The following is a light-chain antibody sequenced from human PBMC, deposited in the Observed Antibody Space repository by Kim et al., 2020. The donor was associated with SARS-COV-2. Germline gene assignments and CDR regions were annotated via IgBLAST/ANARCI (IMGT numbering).Light chain of an antibody. Sequence: ESVLTQSPATLSLSPGERATLSCWASQSVSSYLAWYQQKPGQAPRLLIYDASNRATGIPARFSGSGSGTDFTLPISSLEPEDFAVYYCQQRSNWPLTFGGETKVYIK. V-gene: IGKV3-11*01. J-gene: IGKJ4*01. CDR1: QSVSSY. CDR3: QQRSNWPLT. CDR2: DAS.